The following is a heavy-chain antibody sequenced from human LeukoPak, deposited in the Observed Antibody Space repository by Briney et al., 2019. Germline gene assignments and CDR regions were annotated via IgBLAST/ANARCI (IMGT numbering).Heavy chain of an antibody. CDR2: IRYDGSNK. CDR1: GFTFSSYG. J-gene: IGHJ4*02. Sequence: GGSLRLSCAASGFTFSSYGMHWVRQAPGKGLEWVAFIRYDGSNKYYADSVKGRFTISRDNSKNTLYLQMNSLGAEDTAVYYCAREENIVVVPAAIEIGVDYWGQGTLVTVSS. D-gene: IGHD2-2*01. CDR3: AREENIVVVPAAIEIGVDY. V-gene: IGHV3-30*02.